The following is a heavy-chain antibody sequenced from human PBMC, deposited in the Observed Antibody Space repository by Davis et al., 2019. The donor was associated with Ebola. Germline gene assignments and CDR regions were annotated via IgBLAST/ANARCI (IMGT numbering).Heavy chain of an antibody. J-gene: IGHJ4*02. D-gene: IGHD6-6*01. V-gene: IGHV3-15*01. Sequence: PGGSLRLSCAASGFTFSNAWMSWVRQAPGKGLEWVGRIKSKTDGGTTDYAAPVKGRFTISRDDSKNTLYLQMNSLKTEDTAVYYCTRGPIAARWGYWGQGTLVTVSS. CDR1: GFTFSNAW. CDR3: TRGPIAARWGY. CDR2: IKSKTDGGTT.